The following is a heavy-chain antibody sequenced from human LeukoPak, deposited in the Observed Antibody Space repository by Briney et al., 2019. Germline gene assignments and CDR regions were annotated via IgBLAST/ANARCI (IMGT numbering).Heavy chain of an antibody. V-gene: IGHV3-66*01. CDR2: IYSGGST. Sequence: QAGGSLRLSCAASALTVSSSYLSWVRQAPGKGLEWVSFIYSGGSTYYADSVKGRFTISRDNSKNTLYLQMNSLRAEDMAVYYCARGWGSFDYWGQGALVTVSS. D-gene: IGHD7-27*01. CDR1: ALTVSSSY. J-gene: IGHJ4*02. CDR3: ARGWGSFDY.